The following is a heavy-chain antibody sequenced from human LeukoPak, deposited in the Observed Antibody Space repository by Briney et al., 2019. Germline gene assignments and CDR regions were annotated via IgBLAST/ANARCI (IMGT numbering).Heavy chain of an antibody. CDR2: INPNSGGT. J-gene: IGHJ4*02. V-gene: IGHV1-2*02. CDR1: GYTFTGYY. D-gene: IGHD3-22*01. CDR3: ARGGQDVLHYDSSGYPPRGH. Sequence: ASVKVSCKASGYTFTGYYMHWVRQAPGQGLEWMGWINPNSGGTNYAQKFQGRVTMTRDTSISTAYMELSRLRSDDTAVYYCARGGQDVLHYDSSGYPPRGHWGQGTLVTVSS.